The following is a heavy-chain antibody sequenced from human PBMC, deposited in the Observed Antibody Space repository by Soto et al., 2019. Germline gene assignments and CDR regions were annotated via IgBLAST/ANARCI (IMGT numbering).Heavy chain of an antibody. CDR1: GGSISSGNNY. CDR2: IYYSGST. J-gene: IGHJ4*02. CDR3: ARAPSSSSFFDY. Sequence: SETLSLTCTVSGGSISSGNNYWSWIRQHPGKGLEWIGYIYYSGSTYYNPSLKSRLTMSGDTSKNQFSLKLSSVTAVDTAVYYCARAPSSSSFFDYWGQRTLVTVSS. D-gene: IGHD2-2*01. V-gene: IGHV4-31*03.